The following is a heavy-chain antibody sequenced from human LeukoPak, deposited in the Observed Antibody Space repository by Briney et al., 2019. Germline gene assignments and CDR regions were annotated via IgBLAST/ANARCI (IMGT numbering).Heavy chain of an antibody. CDR1: GGSFSGYY. CDR2: INHSGST. Sequence: SETLSLTCAVYGGSFSGYYWSWIRQPPGKGLEWIGEINHSGSTNYNPSLKSRVTISVDTSKNQFSLKLSSVTAADTAVYYCAIGSYNWNYWGQGTLVTVSS. D-gene: IGHD1-20*01. V-gene: IGHV4-34*01. J-gene: IGHJ4*02. CDR3: AIGSYNWNY.